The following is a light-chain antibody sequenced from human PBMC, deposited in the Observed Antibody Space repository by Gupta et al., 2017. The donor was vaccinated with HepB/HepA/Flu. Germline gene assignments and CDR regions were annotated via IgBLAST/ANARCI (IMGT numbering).Light chain of an antibody. CDR1: QSVRSSY. CDR3: QQEGSSPFT. CDR2: DAS. J-gene: IGKJ4*01. V-gene: IGKV3D-20*01. Sequence: EIVLTQSPATLSLSPGERATLSCGASQSVRSSYLAWYQQKPGLAPRLLIYDASSRATGVPDRFSGSGSGTEFTLTISRREPEDFAVYYCQQEGSSPFTFGRGTKVDIK.